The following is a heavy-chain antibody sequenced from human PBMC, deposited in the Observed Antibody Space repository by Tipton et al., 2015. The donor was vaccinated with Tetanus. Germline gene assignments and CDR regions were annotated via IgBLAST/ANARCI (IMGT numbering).Heavy chain of an antibody. Sequence: TLSLTCAVYGASFSDYYWSWIRQAPGKGLEWIGEINHSGSTNHNPSLKSRVTLSVDTSKNQFSLKLNSVTAADTAVYSCAGGLVRWYEPWGRGTLVSVSS. J-gene: IGHJ5*02. CDR1: GASFSDYY. CDR3: AGGLVRWYEP. V-gene: IGHV4-34*01. CDR2: INHSGST. D-gene: IGHD3-10*01.